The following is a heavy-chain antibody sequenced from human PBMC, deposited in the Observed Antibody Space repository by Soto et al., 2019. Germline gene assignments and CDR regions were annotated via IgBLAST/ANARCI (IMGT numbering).Heavy chain of an antibody. CDR2: IWYDGSNK. D-gene: IGHD4-17*01. CDR3: ARDNYGDYGSRSWFDP. V-gene: IGHV3-33*01. J-gene: IGHJ5*02. Sequence: QVQLVESGGGAVQPGRSLRLSCAASGFTFSSYGMHWVRQAPGKGLEWVAVIWYDGSNKYYADSVKGRFTISRDNSKNTLYLQMNSLRAEDTAVYYCARDNYGDYGSRSWFDPWGQGTLVTVSS. CDR1: GFTFSSYG.